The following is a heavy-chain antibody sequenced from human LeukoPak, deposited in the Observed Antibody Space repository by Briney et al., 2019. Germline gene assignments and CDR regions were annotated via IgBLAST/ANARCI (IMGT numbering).Heavy chain of an antibody. CDR2: IYSGGST. V-gene: IGHV3-53*01. CDR3: AREPYYCSGGSCGANWFDP. Sequence: GGSLRLSCAASGFTVSSNYMSWVRQAPGKGLEWVSVIYSGGSTYYADSVKGRFTISRDNSKNTLYLQMNSLRAEDTAVYYCAREPYYCSGGSCGANWFDPWGQGTLVTVSS. D-gene: IGHD2-15*01. CDR1: GFTVSSNY. J-gene: IGHJ5*02.